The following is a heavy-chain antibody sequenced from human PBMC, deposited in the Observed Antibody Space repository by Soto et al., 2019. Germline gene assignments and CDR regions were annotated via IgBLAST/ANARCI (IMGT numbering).Heavy chain of an antibody. V-gene: IGHV3-23*01. CDR2: ISGSGWRK. Sequence: LSPSSAASGFRFKTYAMSWVHQAAGKGPEWVSAISGSGWRKVSAASMKGPFIINRDNPMNTLYLQTDTLRGEDTALYYCAKELSDDCNLGYFDYWGQGTRVTVSS. J-gene: IGHJ4*02. CDR1: GFRFKTYA. CDR3: AKELSDDCNLGYFDY. D-gene: IGHD2-21*02.